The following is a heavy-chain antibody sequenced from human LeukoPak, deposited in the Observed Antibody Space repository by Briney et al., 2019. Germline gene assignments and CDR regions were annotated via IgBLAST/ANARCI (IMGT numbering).Heavy chain of an antibody. CDR2: IYHSGST. CDR1: TYSISSDYY. Sequence: SETLSLTCTVSTYSISSDYYWGWIRQSPGKGLQWIGSIYHSGSTYYSPSLKSRVTISVDTSKNQFSLKLSSVTAADTAVYYCARGVLRFLQRLSADDYYMDVWGKGTTVTVSS. V-gene: IGHV4-38-2*02. CDR3: ARGVLRFLQRLSADDYYMDV. J-gene: IGHJ6*03. D-gene: IGHD3-3*01.